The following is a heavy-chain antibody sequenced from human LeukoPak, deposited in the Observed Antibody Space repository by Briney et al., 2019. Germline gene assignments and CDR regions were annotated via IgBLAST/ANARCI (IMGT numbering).Heavy chain of an antibody. CDR2: IYSGGST. D-gene: IGHD6-13*01. CDR3: ACYGIAASTDYYFDY. J-gene: IGHJ4*02. CDR1: GFTVSSNY. V-gene: IGHV3-53*04. Sequence: GGSLRLSCAASGFTVSSNYMSWVRQAPGKGLEWVSVIYSGGSTYYADSVKGRFTISRHNSKNTLYLQMNSLRAEDTAVYYCACYGIAASTDYYFDYWGQGTLVTVSS.